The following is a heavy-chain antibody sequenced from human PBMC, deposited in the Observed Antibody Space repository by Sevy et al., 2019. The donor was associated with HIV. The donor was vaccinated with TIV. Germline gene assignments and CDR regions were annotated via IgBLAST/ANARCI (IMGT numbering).Heavy chain of an antibody. V-gene: IGHV3-23*01. D-gene: IGHD3-22*01. CDR1: GFTFSNYA. CDR2: ISGTGGSVDKT. J-gene: IGHJ4*02. Sequence: GGSLRLSCAASGFTFSNYAMNWVRQAPGKGLEWVSGISGTGGSVDKTKYANSVKGRFTNSRDDSKNSLYLQLTSLRAEDTAIYYCARKYDSSGYFDYWGQGTLVTVSS. CDR3: ARKYDSSGYFDY.